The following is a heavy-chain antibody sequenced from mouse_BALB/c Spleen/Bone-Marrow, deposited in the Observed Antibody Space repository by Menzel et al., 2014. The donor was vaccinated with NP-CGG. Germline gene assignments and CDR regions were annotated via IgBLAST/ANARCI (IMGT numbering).Heavy chain of an antibody. V-gene: IGHV5-9-2*01. CDR2: ISGGGSYT. CDR3: ARHAYYDQTEVSFVY. J-gene: IGHJ3*01. D-gene: IGHD2-4*01. Sequence: EVKLVESGGGLVKSGGSLKLSCAASGFTFSNYGMSWVRQTPEKRLEWVATISGGGSYTFYSDSVKGRFTISRDNAKXNLYLQLSSLRSEDTALYYCARHAYYDQTEVSFVYWGQGTLVTVSA. CDR1: GFTFSNYG.